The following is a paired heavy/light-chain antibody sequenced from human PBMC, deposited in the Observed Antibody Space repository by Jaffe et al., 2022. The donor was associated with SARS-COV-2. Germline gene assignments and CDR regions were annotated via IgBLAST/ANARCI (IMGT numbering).Light chain of an antibody. CDR3: QQRDNWRT. CDR2: DAS. V-gene: IGKV3-11*01. Sequence: EIVLTQSPATLSLSPGERATLSCRASQSVSSYLAWYQQKPGQAPRLLIYDASNRATGIPARFSGSGSGTDFTLTISSLEPEDFAVYYCQQRDNWRTFGQGTKVEIK. J-gene: IGKJ1*01. CDR1: QSVSSY.
Heavy chain of an antibody. CDR3: ARGAGSLYYYYYMDV. CDR2: IYYSGST. V-gene: IGHV4-59*01. CDR1: GGSMNSYY. D-gene: IGHD3-10*01. Sequence: QVQLQESGPGLVKPSETLSLTCTVSGGSMNSYYWSWIRQPPGKGLEWIGYIYYSGSTNNNPSLKSRVTISVDTSKNQFSLKLSSVTAADTAVYYCARGAGSLYYYYYMDVWGKGTTVTVSS. J-gene: IGHJ6*03.